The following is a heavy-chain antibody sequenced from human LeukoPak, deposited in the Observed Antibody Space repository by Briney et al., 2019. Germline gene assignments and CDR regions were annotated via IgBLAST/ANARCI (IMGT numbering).Heavy chain of an antibody. J-gene: IGHJ4*02. Sequence: PGGSLRLSCAASGFTFDDYAMHWVRQAPGKGLEWVSRISGDGGSTYYADSVKGRFTISRDNSKNSLYLQMNSLRTEDTALYYCAKDYYDSSGYMVHFDYWGQGTLVTVSS. CDR1: GFTFDDYA. V-gene: IGHV3-43*02. CDR3: AKDYYDSSGYMVHFDY. CDR2: ISGDGGST. D-gene: IGHD3-22*01.